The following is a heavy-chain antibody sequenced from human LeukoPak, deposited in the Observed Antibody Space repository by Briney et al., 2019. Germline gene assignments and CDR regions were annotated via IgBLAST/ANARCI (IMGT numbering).Heavy chain of an antibody. CDR1: GGSISSSSYY. J-gene: IGHJ4*02. D-gene: IGHD4-17*01. CDR2: IYYSGST. CDR3: ARVRGNPYGDYLVFDY. V-gene: IGHV4-61*05. Sequence: PSETLSLTCTVSGGSISSSSYYWGWIRQPPGKGLEWIGYIYYSGSTNYNPSLKSRVTISVDTSKNQFSLKLSSVTAADTAVYYCARVRGNPYGDYLVFDYWGQGTLVTVSS.